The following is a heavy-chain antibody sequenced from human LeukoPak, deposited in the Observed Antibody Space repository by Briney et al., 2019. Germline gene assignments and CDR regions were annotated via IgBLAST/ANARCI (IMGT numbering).Heavy chain of an antibody. J-gene: IGHJ4*02. CDR1: GGSFSGYY. Sequence: SETLSLTCAVYGGSFSGYYWSWIRQPPGKGLEWIGYIYYSGSTNYNPSLKSRVTISVDTSKNQFSLKLSSVTAADTAVYYCARATGYSYGYFDYWGQGTLVTVSS. CDR3: ARATGYSYGYFDY. V-gene: IGHV4-59*01. D-gene: IGHD5-18*01. CDR2: IYYSGST.